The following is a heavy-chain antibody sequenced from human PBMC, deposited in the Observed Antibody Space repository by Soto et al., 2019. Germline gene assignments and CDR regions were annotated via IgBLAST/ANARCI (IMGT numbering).Heavy chain of an antibody. Sequence: EVQVLESGGGLVQPGGSLRLSCAASGFTFFNYGMTWVRQAPGKGLEWVSSVSGDGYTTYYADSVRGRFTISRDNSKGTLFEQMNSLRAEDTAVYYCAKEASVPSLGEFWYFDLWGRGTQVTVSS. D-gene: IGHD3-16*01. CDR2: VSGDGYTT. CDR3: AKEASVPSLGEFWYFDL. CDR1: GFTFFNYG. V-gene: IGHV3-23*01. J-gene: IGHJ2*01.